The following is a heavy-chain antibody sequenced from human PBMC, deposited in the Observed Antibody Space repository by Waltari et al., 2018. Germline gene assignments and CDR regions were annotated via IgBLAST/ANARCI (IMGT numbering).Heavy chain of an antibody. Sequence: EVQLVESGGDLVQPGGSLRLSCVASGFTFSHYWMTWVRQAPGKGLEWLANIKQDGSETFYVDSVRGRFTISRDRSKNSFYQQMNSLRAADSAVYDWGGGWGWTSIYWGQGTLVTVSS. V-gene: IGHV3-7*01. J-gene: IGHJ4*02. CDR3: GGGWGWTSIY. D-gene: IGHD3-16*01. CDR1: GFTFSHYW. CDR2: IKQDGSET.